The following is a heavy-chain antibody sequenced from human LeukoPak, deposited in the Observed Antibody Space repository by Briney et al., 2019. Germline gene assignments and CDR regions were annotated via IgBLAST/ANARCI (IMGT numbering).Heavy chain of an antibody. CDR1: GFTFNTYS. D-gene: IGHD4-17*01. CDR2: IESYSRII. CDR3: AGQGPNGDLDF. Sequence: QPGGSLRLSCEASGFTFNTYSMNWVRQAPGKGLQWVSYIESYSRIIHYADSVKGRFTISRDDAKNSLFLQMNSLMAEDAAIYYCAGQGPNGDLDFWGQGTLVTVSS. J-gene: IGHJ4*02. V-gene: IGHV3-48*01.